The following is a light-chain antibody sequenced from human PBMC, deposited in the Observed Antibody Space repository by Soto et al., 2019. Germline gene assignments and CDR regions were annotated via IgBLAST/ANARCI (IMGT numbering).Light chain of an antibody. CDR2: GAS. CDR3: QESPRT. J-gene: IGKJ1*01. CDR1: QSVNSNY. Sequence: EIVLRQSPGTVSLSPGEIATLSCSASQSVNSNYLAWYQQKRGQAPRLLIYGASSRATGIPDRFSGSGSGTDFTLTISRLEPEDFAVYYCQESPRTFGQGTKVDIK. V-gene: IGKV3-20*01.